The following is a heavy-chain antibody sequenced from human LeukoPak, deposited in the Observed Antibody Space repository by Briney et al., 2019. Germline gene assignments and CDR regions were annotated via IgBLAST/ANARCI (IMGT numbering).Heavy chain of an antibody. CDR3: AKLFGGGIVPAAVHA. CDR2: IVGSSDTT. D-gene: IGHD2-2*01. J-gene: IGHJ5*02. CDR1: GLMFSSYA. Sequence: GGSLRLSCAASGLMFSSYAMGWVRQTPGEWLEWVSVIVGSSDTTYYATSVKGRFTISRDNSKNTVYLQMNSLRADDTAVYYCAKLFGGGIVPAAVHAWGQGRLVTVSS. V-gene: IGHV3-23*01.